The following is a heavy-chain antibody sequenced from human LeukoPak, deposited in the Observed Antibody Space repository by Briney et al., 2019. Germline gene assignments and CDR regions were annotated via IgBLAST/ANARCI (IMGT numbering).Heavy chain of an antibody. D-gene: IGHD3-22*01. CDR2: ISGSSSTI. J-gene: IGHJ4*02. Sequence: GGSLRLSCAASGFTFSSYSMNWVRQAPGKGLEWGSYISGSSSTIYYADSVKGRFTISRDNGKNTLYLQMNSLRAEDTAVYYCARDRHYYDSSGYFDYWGQGTLVTVSS. V-gene: IGHV3-48*01. CDR1: GFTFSSYS. CDR3: ARDRHYYDSSGYFDY.